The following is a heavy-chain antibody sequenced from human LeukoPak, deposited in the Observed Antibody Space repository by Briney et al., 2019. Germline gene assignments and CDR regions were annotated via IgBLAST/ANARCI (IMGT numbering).Heavy chain of an antibody. Sequence: SSETLSLTCTVSGGSISSGSYYWSWIRQPAGKGLEWIGRIYTSGSTNYNPSLKSRVTISVDTSKNQFSLKLSSVTAADTAVYYCARQSARDAFDIWGQGTMVTVSS. CDR2: IYTSGST. CDR1: GGSISSGSYY. J-gene: IGHJ3*02. D-gene: IGHD6-13*01. V-gene: IGHV4-61*02. CDR3: ARQSARDAFDI.